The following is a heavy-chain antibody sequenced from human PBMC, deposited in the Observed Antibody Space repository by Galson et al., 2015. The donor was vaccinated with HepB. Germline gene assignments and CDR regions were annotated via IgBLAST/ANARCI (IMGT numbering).Heavy chain of an antibody. CDR2: IYSGGST. CDR3: ARARGKNYYGSGSYGMDV. V-gene: IGHV3-66*02. D-gene: IGHD3-10*01. Sequence: SLRLSCAASGFTVSSNYMSWVRQAPGKGLEWVSVIYSGGSTYYADSVKGRFTISRDNSKNTLYLQMNSLRAEDTAVYYCARARGKNYYGSGSYGMDVWGQGTTVTVSS. J-gene: IGHJ6*02. CDR1: GFTVSSNY.